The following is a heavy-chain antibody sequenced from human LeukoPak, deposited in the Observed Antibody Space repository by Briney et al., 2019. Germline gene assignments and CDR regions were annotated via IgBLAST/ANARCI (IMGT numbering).Heavy chain of an antibody. CDR2: VSGYNGNT. CDR3: ARGPLYSYGPSGDWFDP. V-gene: IGHV1-18*01. Sequence: ASVKVSCKASGYNFGSYYIIWVRQAPGQGLEWMGWVSGYNGNTKYAQKVQGRITMTADTSTTTAYMELSSLRSEDTAVYYCARGPLYSYGPSGDWFDPWGQGTLVTVSS. J-gene: IGHJ5*02. CDR1: GYNFGSYY. D-gene: IGHD5-18*01.